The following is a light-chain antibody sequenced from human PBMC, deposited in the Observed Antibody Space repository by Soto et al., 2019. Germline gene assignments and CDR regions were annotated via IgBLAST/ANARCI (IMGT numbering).Light chain of an antibody. J-gene: IGLJ2*01. V-gene: IGLV2-23*01. CDR1: SSDVGSYNL. Sequence: QSVLTQPASVSGSPGQSITISCTGTSSDVGSYNLVSWYQQHPGKAPKLMIYEGTTRPSGVPNRFSGSKSGNTASLTISGLQAEDEADYYCCSYAGSSTPVVFGGGTKVTVL. CDR3: CSYAGSSTPVV. CDR2: EGT.